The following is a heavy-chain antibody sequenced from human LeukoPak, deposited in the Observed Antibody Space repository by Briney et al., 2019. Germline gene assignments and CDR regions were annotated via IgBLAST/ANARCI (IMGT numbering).Heavy chain of an antibody. J-gene: IGHJ4*02. Sequence: PGGSLRLSCAASGFTFSSYGMHWVRQAPGKGQEWVAVIWYDGSNKYYADSVKGRFTISRDNSKNTLYLQMNSLRAEDTAVYYCASSIAVAGEFDYWGQGALVTVSS. CDR1: GFTFSSYG. V-gene: IGHV3-33*01. CDR3: ASSIAVAGEFDY. CDR2: IWYDGSNK. D-gene: IGHD6-19*01.